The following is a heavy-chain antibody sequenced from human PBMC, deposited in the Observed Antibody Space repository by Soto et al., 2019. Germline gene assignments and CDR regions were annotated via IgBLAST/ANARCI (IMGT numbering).Heavy chain of an antibody. J-gene: IGHJ4*02. CDR2: IYYSGST. CDR1: GGSIRSNY. CDR3: ARVNNWNHFDY. V-gene: IGHV4-59*01. D-gene: IGHD1-1*01. Sequence: PSETLSLTCTVSGGSIRSNYWSWIRQPPGKGLEWVGYIYYSGSTNYNPSLKSRVTISVDTSKNQFSLKLSSVTAADTAVYYCARVNNWNHFDYWGQGTLVTSPQ.